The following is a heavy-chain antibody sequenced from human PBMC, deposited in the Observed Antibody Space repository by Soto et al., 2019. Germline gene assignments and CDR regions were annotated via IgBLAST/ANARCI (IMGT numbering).Heavy chain of an antibody. CDR3: ARDPVTSD. V-gene: IGHV3-7*03. CDR2: IKGDGSDT. J-gene: IGHJ4*02. Sequence: EVQLVESGGGLVQPGGSRRLSCAASGFSISGYYMSWVRQAPGKGLEWVGNIKGDGSDTHYVDSVKGRFTISTDNTENSVYLQMNNLRTEDTAMYFCARDPVTSDWGQGTLVTVSS. CDR1: GFSISGYY.